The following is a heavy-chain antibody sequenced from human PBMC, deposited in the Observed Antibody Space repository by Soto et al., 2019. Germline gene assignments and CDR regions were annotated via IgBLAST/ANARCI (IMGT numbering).Heavy chain of an antibody. Sequence: SVKVSCKASGGTFSSLGFTWLRQAPGQGLEWMGGIIPISGRTTFAPKFLGRVTITADESTRTTYMELTALTSDDTAIYYCATRGTQGRWLEFADYWGQGTLVTVSS. CDR3: ATRGTQGRWLEFADY. J-gene: IGHJ4*02. CDR2: IIPISGRT. D-gene: IGHD5-12*01. V-gene: IGHV1-69*13. CDR1: GGTFSSLG.